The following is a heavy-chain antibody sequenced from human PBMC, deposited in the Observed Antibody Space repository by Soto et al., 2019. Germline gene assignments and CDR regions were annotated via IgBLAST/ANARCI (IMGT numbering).Heavy chain of an antibody. Sequence: PSETLSLTCAVYGGSFSGYYWSWIRQPPGKGLEWIGEINHSGSTNYNPSLKSRVTISVDTAKNQFYLKLFSVTAADTAVYFCARERARDRNRPFHPCGQGTLVTVSS. V-gene: IGHV4-34*01. CDR1: GGSFSGYY. CDR2: INHSGST. D-gene: IGHD1-1*01. J-gene: IGHJ1*01. CDR3: ARERARDRNRPFHP.